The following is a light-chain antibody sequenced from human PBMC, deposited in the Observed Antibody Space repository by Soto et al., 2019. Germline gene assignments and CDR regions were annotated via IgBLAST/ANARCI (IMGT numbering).Light chain of an antibody. CDR2: DAS. CDR1: QSVASY. V-gene: IGKV3-11*01. Sequence: EIVLTQSPATLSLSPGERATLSCRASQSVASYLAWYQQRPGQAPRLLISDASKRATGIPGRISGSGSGTDFALTSSSLEPEDFAVYYCQQRSNWPRTFGQGTRVDIK. CDR3: QQRSNWPRT. J-gene: IGKJ1*01.